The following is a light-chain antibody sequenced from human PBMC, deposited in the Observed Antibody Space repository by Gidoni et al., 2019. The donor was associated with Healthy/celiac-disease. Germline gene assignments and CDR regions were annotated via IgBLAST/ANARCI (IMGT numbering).Light chain of an antibody. J-gene: IGLJ3*02. CDR2: DTS. V-gene: IGLV7-46*01. CDR3: LLSYSGARFWV. CDR1: TGAVTSGHY. Sequence: QAVVTQEASLTVSPGGTVTLTCGSSTGAVTSGHYPYWFQQKPGKAPRTLIYDTSNKQSWTPARFSGSLLGGKAALTLSGAQPEDEAEYYCLLSYSGARFWVFGGGTKLPVL.